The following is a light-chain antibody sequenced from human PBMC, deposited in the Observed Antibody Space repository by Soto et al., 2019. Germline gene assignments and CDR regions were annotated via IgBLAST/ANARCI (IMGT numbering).Light chain of an antibody. CDR1: QSLSSRD. CDR3: QQRHRWPIT. CDR2: GAS. Sequence: EIVLPKYPGTLSLSPGERSTLSCMASQSLSSRDLAWYQQKPGQAPRLLISGASSRATGIPDRFSGSGSGTDFTLTISSLEPEDSAVYYCQQRHRWPITFGQGTRLEIK. V-gene: IGKV3D-20*02. J-gene: IGKJ5*01.